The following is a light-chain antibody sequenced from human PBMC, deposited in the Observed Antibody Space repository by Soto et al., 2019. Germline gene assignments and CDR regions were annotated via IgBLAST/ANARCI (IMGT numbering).Light chain of an antibody. CDR1: QSVSSN. V-gene: IGKV3-15*01. CDR2: GAS. CDR3: QQFDDSVT. Sequence: ETVMTQSPATLSVSPGERATLPCRASQSVSSNLAWYQQKPGQAPRLLIYGASTRATGIPARFSGSGSGTDFTLTISRLEPEDSAVYYCQQFDDSVTFGQGTRLEI. J-gene: IGKJ5*01.